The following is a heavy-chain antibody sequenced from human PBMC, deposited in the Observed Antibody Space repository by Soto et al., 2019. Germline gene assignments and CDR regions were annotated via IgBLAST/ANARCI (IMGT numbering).Heavy chain of an antibody. V-gene: IGHV4-59*01. CDR1: GGSISSYY. CDR3: ARTPSSGWSIDYFDY. J-gene: IGHJ4*02. Sequence: SATLSLTCTVSGGSISSYYWSWIRQPPGKGLEWIGYIYYSGSTNYNPSLKSRVTISVDTSKNQFSLKLSSVTAADTAVYYCARTPSSGWSIDYFDYWGQGTLVTVSS. CDR2: IYYSGST. D-gene: IGHD6-19*01.